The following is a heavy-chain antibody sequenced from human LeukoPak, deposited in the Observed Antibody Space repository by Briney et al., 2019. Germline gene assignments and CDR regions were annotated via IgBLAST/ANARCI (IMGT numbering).Heavy chain of an antibody. CDR2: TYYRSKWYN. D-gene: IGHD6-6*01. Sequence: SQTLSLTCAISGDIVSSNSAAWNWRRQSPSRGVEWLGRTYYRSKWYNDYAVSVKSRITINPDTSKNQFSLQLNSVTPEDTAVYYCARVQYSSSSDYYYGMDVWGQGTTVTVSS. V-gene: IGHV6-1*01. CDR3: ARVQYSSSSDYYYGMDV. J-gene: IGHJ6*02. CDR1: GDIVSSNSAA.